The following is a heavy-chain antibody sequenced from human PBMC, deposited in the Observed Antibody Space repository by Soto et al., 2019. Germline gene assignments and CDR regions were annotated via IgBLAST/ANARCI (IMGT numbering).Heavy chain of an antibody. J-gene: IGHJ6*02. D-gene: IGHD6-6*01. CDR2: TYYRSKWYN. CDR3: ARVPSDSAARRFGYYYYYGMDV. V-gene: IGHV6-1*01. Sequence: TLSLTCAISGDSVSSNSAAWNWIRQSPSRGLEWLGRTYYRSKWYNDYAVSVKSRITINPDTSKNQFSLQLNSVTPEDTAVYYCARVPSDSAARRFGYYYYYGMDVWGQGTTVTVSS. CDR1: GDSVSSNSAA.